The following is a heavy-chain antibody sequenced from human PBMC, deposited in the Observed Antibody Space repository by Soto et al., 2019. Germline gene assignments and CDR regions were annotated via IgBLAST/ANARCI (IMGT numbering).Heavy chain of an antibody. V-gene: IGHV1-18*01. D-gene: IGHD1-26*01. CDR1: GYTFINYG. CDR2: LSAYNGDT. J-gene: IGHJ3*01. Sequence: QVQLVQSGAEVKKPGASVRVSCKTSGYTFINYGITWVRQAPGQGLEWMGWLSAYNGDTISSEKLQDRFTMTTDTSTNTVYMDLRSLTSDDSAVYYCARWRAIVGGAEALEVRGQGTMVIVSS. CDR3: ARWRAIVGGAEALEV.